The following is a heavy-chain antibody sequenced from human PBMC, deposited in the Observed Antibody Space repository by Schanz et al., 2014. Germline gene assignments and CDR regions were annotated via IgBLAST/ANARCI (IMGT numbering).Heavy chain of an antibody. CDR1: GYTFTAYG. V-gene: IGHV1-2*04. CDR2: ISAQTGDT. Sequence: VQSVHSGTEVQKLGASVKVSCQTSGYTFTAYGINWVRQAPGQGLEWIGWISAQTGDTRYAQKFQGWVTMTRDTSISTAYMELSRLKSDDTAVYYCARAKRFGDMDVWGQGTTVTVSS. D-gene: IGHD3-10*01. J-gene: IGHJ6*02. CDR3: ARAKRFGDMDV.